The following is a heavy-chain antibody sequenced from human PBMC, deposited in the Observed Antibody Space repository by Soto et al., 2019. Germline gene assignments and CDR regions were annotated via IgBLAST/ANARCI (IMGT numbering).Heavy chain of an antibody. CDR2: IKQDGSDT. CDR1: GFIFSDYR. CDR3: TTGGATEH. V-gene: IGHV3-7*01. D-gene: IGHD1-1*01. J-gene: IGHJ4*02. Sequence: EVQLVDSGGGLVQPGGSPRLSCAVSGFIFSDYRMSWVRQAPGKGLEWVANIKQDGSDTKYVNSVKGRFTISRDNVKNSLYLQMNSLRAEDTAVYYCTTGGATEHWGQGTLVTVSS.